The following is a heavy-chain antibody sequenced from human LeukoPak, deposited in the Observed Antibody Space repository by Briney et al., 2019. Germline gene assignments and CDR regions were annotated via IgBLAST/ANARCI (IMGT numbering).Heavy chain of an antibody. J-gene: IGHJ4*02. CDR2: ISYDGSNK. D-gene: IGHD3-22*01. CDR3: AKLEATMIVAPLGY. CDR1: GFTFSSYG. Sequence: GRSLRLSCAASGFTFSSYGMHWVRQAPGKGLEWVAVISYDGSNKYYADSVKGRFTISRDNSKNTLYLQMNSLRAEDTAVYYCAKLEATMIVAPLGYWGQGTLVTVSS. V-gene: IGHV3-30*18.